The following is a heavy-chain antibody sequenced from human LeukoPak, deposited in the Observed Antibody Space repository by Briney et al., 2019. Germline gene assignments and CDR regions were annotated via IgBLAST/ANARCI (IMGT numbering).Heavy chain of an antibody. V-gene: IGHV3-66*02. J-gene: IGHJ4*02. Sequence: GGSLRLSCAASGFTFSSYSMNWVRQAPGKGLEWVSAISDSGNTYHADSVKGRFTISRDNSKNTLYVQMNSLRAEDTAVYYCAKPHFDDWGQGTLVTVSS. CDR2: ISDSGNT. CDR1: GFTFSSYS. CDR3: AKPHFDD.